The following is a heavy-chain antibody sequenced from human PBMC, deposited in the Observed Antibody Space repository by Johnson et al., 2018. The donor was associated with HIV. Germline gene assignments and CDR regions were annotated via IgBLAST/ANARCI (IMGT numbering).Heavy chain of an antibody. D-gene: IGHD4-23*01. CDR2: IWYDGSNK. Sequence: VQLVESGGGVVQPGGSLRLSCAASGFPFSSYGMHWVRQTPGKGLEWVAVIWYDGSNKYYADSVKGRFTISRDNSKNTLYLQMNSLRAEDTAVYYCAKDQDYGGNSGRFDIWGQGTMVTVSS. CDR1: GFPFSSYG. CDR3: AKDQDYGGNSGRFDI. V-gene: IGHV3-33*06. J-gene: IGHJ3*02.